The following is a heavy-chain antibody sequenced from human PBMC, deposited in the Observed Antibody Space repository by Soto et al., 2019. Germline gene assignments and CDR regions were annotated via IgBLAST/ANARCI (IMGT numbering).Heavy chain of an antibody. V-gene: IGHV2-5*02. CDR3: AHRRSTMVRGVIENAFDI. CDR2: IYWDDDK. D-gene: IGHD3-10*01. Sequence: QITLKESGPTLVKPTQTLTLTCTFSGFSLSTSGVGVGWIRQPPGKALEWLALIYWDDDKRYSPSLKRRLTITKDTSKNQVVLTMTNMDPVDTATYYCAHRRSTMVRGVIENAFDIWGQGTMVTVSS. J-gene: IGHJ3*02. CDR1: GFSLSTSGVG.